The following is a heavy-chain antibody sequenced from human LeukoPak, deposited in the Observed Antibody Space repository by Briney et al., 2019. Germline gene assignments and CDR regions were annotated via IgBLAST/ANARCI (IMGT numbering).Heavy chain of an antibody. CDR3: ARVEAIAGRPWVPFDY. J-gene: IGHJ4*02. CDR2: INHSGST. V-gene: IGHV4-34*01. CDR1: GGSFSGYY. Sequence: SETLSLTCAVYGGSFSGYYWSWIRQPPGKGLEWIGEINHSGSTNYNPSLKSRVTISVDTSKNQFSLKLSSVTAADTAVYYCARVEAIAGRPWVPFDYWGQGTLATVSS. D-gene: IGHD6-6*01.